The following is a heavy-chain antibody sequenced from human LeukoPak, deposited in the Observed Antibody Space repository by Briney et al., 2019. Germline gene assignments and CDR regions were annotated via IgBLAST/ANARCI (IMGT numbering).Heavy chain of an antibody. CDR1: GFTFSNYD. D-gene: IGHD4-17*01. Sequence: GGTLRLSCAASGFTFSNYDMSWVRQAPGKGLEWVSAISATGDSTYYADSVTGRFTISRDNAKNSLYLQMDSLRAEDTAVYYCARDRLHYGEYEKTFDYWGQGTLVTVSS. CDR2: ISATGDST. J-gene: IGHJ4*02. V-gene: IGHV3-23*01. CDR3: ARDRLHYGEYEKTFDY.